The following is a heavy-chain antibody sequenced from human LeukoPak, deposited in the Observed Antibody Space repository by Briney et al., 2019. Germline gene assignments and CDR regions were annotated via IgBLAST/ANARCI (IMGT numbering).Heavy chain of an antibody. J-gene: IGHJ4*02. V-gene: IGHV3-74*01. D-gene: IGHD3-22*01. Sequence: GGSLRLSCAASGFAFSSYWMHWVRQAPGKGLVWVSRTHSDGGSTSYADSVRGRFTISRDDAKSTLYLQMNSLRAEDTAVHYCARSGWPYYFDYWGPGTLVTVSS. CDR3: ARSGWPYYFDY. CDR2: THSDGGST. CDR1: GFAFSSYW.